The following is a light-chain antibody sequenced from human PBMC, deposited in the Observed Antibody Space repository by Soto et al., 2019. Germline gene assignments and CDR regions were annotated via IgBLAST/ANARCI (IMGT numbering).Light chain of an antibody. CDR1: QDINKF. CDR3: QQYDNYDIT. CDR2: DVS. J-gene: IGKJ5*01. Sequence: IQMTQSPSSMSASVGDRITITCQASQDINKFLNWYQQKPGKAPKLLIYDVSNLETGVPSRFSGSGSETHFTLTINSLQNEDIATYYCQQYDNYDITFGQGTRLEIK. V-gene: IGKV1-33*01.